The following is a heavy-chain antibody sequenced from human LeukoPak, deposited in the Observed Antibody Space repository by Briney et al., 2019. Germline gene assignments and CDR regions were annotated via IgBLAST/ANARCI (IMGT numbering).Heavy chain of an antibody. CDR3: AKEWLLSYYYYMDV. J-gene: IGHJ6*03. CDR2: ISGSGGST. Sequence: GGSLRLSCAASGFTFNSYAMSWVRQAPGKGLEWVSAISGSGGSTYYADSVKGRFTISRDNSKNTLYLQMNNLRAEDTAVYYCAKEWLLSYYYYMDVWGKGTTVTVSS. V-gene: IGHV3-23*01. D-gene: IGHD2-15*01. CDR1: GFTFNSYA.